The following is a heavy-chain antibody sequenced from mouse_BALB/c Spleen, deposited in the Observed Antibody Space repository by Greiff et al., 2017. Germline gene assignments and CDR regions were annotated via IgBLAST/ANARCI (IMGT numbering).Heavy chain of an antibody. CDR3: ARDLPYYYAMDY. V-gene: IGHV5-17*02. CDR1: GFTFSSFG. D-gene: IGHD2-1*01. J-gene: IGHJ4*01. CDR2: ISSGSSTI. Sequence: EVKLQESGGGLVQPGGSRKLSCAASGFTFSSFGMHWVRQAPEKGLEWVAYISSGSSTIYYADTVKGRFTISRDNPKNTLFLQMTSLRSEDTAMYYCARDLPYYYAMDYWGQGTSVTVSS.